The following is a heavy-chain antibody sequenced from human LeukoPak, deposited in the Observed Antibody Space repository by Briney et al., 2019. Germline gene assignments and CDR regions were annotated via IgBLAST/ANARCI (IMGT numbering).Heavy chain of an antibody. CDR1: GGSISSGGYY. V-gene: IGHV4-31*03. J-gene: IGHJ4*02. CDR2: IYYSGST. Sequence: SQTLSLTCTVSGGSISSGGYYWSWIRQHPGKGLEWIGYIYYSGSTNYNPSLKSRVTISVDTSKNQFSLKLSSVTAADTAVYYCARDSAAHGGYWGQGTPVIVSS. D-gene: IGHD6-25*01. CDR3: ARDSAAHGGY.